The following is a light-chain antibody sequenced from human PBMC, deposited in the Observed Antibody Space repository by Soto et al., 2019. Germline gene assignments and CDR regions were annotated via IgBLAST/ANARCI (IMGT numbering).Light chain of an antibody. CDR1: SSNIGNNH. V-gene: IGLV1-51*01. CDR3: GSWDRSLRGWV. CDR2: DNN. Sequence: QSVLTQPPSVSAAPGQKVTVSCSGSSSNIGNNHVSWYQHLPGTAPKVLIYDNNKRPSGIPDRFSGSKSATSATLDVTGLQTGDEADYYCGSWDRSLRGWVFGGGTKLTVL. J-gene: IGLJ3*02.